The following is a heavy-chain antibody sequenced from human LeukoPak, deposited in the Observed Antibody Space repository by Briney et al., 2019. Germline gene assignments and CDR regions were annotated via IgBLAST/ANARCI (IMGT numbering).Heavy chain of an antibody. J-gene: IGHJ6*02. Sequence: SETLSLTCTVSGGSISGVYWNWIRQPPRKGLEWVGYIHTSGSTSFNPSLKSRLSFSIDTSKNQVSLRLSSVTAADTAVYYCARFHTKGGYDYGDPPPEYYYYGMDVWGQGTTVTVSS. CDR3: ARFHTKGGYDYGDPPPEYYYYGMDV. D-gene: IGHD4-17*01. V-gene: IGHV4-4*09. CDR2: IHTSGST. CDR1: GGSISGVY.